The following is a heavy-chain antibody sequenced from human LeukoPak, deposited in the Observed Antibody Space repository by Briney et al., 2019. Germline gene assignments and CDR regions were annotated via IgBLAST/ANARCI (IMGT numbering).Heavy chain of an antibody. CDR2: ISYDGSNK. V-gene: IGHV3-30-3*01. CDR1: GFTFSSYA. Sequence: GGSLRLYCAASGFTFSSYAMHWVRQAPGKGLEWVAVISYDGSNKYYADSVKGRFTISRDNSKNTLYLQMNSLRAEDTAVYYCARQGYDILTGYPLPFDYWGQGTLVTVSS. D-gene: IGHD3-9*01. CDR3: ARQGYDILTGYPLPFDY. J-gene: IGHJ4*02.